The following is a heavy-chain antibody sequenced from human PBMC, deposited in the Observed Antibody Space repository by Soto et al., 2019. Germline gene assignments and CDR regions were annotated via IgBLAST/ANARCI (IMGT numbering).Heavy chain of an antibody. D-gene: IGHD2-8*01. CDR3: ARDTLYCTNGVCSDLDY. CDR2: ISAYNSNT. J-gene: IGHJ4*02. Sequence: ASVKVSCKASGYTFTSYGISWVRQAPGQGLEWMGWISAYNSNTNYAQKHQGRVTMTTDTSTSTAYMKLRSLRSDDTAVYYCARDTLYCTNGVCSDLDYWGQGTLVTVSS. V-gene: IGHV1-18*01. CDR1: GYTFTSYG.